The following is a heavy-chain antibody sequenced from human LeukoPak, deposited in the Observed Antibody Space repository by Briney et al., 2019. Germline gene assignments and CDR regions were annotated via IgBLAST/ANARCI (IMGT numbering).Heavy chain of an antibody. CDR3: ARGGDIVVVPAAPRGYNWFDP. Sequence: SETLSLTCAVYGGSFSGYYWSWIRQPPGKGLEWIGEISHSGSTNYNPSLKSRVTISVDTSKNQFSLKLSSVTAADTAVYYCARGGDIVVVPAAPRGYNWFDPWGQGTLVTVSS. V-gene: IGHV4-34*01. CDR1: GGSFSGYY. CDR2: ISHSGST. D-gene: IGHD2-2*01. J-gene: IGHJ5*02.